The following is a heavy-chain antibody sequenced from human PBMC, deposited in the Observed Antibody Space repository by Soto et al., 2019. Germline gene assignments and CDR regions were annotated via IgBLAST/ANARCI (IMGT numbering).Heavy chain of an antibody. CDR3: AREDRIAAAGTLDY. D-gene: IGHD6-13*01. CDR2: IYYSGST. CDR1: GGSISSGGYY. V-gene: IGHV4-31*03. J-gene: IGHJ4*02. Sequence: PSETLSLTCTVSGGSISSGGYYWSWIRQHPGKGLEWIGYIYYSGSTYYNPSLKSRVTISVDTSKNQFSLKLSSVTAADTAVYYCAREDRIAAAGTLDYWGQGTLVTVSS.